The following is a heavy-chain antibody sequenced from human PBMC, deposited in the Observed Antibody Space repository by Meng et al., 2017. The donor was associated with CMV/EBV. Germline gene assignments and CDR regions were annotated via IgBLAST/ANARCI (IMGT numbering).Heavy chain of an antibody. CDR3: ARVRFALWFGDRLPYGMDV. CDR1: GGSVSSGSYY. V-gene: IGHV4-61*01. CDR2: IYYSGST. J-gene: IGHJ6*02. D-gene: IGHD3-10*01. Sequence: SETLSPTCTVPGGSVSSGSYYWSWIRQPPGKGLEWIGYIYYSGSTNYNPSLKSRVTISVDTSKNQFSLKLSSVTAAGTAVYYCARVRFALWFGDRLPYGMDVWGQGTTVTVSS.